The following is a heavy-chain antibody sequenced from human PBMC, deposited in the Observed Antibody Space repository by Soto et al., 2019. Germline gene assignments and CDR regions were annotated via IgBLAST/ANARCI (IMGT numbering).Heavy chain of an antibody. D-gene: IGHD4-17*01. Sequence: QVQLVESGGGVVQPGRSLRLYYAASGFTFSSYAMHWVRQAPGKGLEWVAVISYDGSNKYYADSVKGRFTISRDNSKNTLYLQMNSLRAEDTAVYYCAGGDDYGDRKADWGQGTLVTVSS. CDR3: AGGDDYGDRKAD. V-gene: IGHV3-30-3*01. J-gene: IGHJ4*02. CDR1: GFTFSSYA. CDR2: ISYDGSNK.